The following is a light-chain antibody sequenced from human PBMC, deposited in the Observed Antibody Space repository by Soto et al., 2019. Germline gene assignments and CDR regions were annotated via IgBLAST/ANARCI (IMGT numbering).Light chain of an antibody. V-gene: IGKV3-11*01. CDR3: QQRSNWPPRIT. CDR1: QSVSNY. CDR2: VAS. J-gene: IGKJ4*01. Sequence: DIVLTQSPATLSLSPGERATLSCRASQSVSNYLAWYQQKPGQAPRLLIYVASNRATGIPARFSGSGSGTDFTLTISSLEPEDFAVYYCQQRSNWPPRITFGGGTKVEIK.